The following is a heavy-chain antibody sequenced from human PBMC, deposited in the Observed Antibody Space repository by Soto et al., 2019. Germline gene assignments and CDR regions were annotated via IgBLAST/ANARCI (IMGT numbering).Heavy chain of an antibody. V-gene: IGHV4-59*08. CDR1: GGSISSYY. CDR2: IYYSGST. CDR3: ARQWGTDAFDI. Sequence: QVQLQESGPGLVKPSETLSLTCTVSGGSISSYYWSWIRQPPGKGLEWIGYIYYSGSTNYNPSLKSRVTISVDTSKNQCPLKLSSVTAADTAVYYCARQWGTDAFDIWGQGTMVTVSS. J-gene: IGHJ3*02. D-gene: IGHD1-1*01.